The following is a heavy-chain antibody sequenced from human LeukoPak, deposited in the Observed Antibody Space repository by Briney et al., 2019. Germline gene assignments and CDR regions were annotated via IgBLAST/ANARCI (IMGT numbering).Heavy chain of an antibody. CDR3: ATSPNYYDSSGLFDY. CDR2: ISAYNGNT. J-gene: IGHJ4*02. CDR1: GYTFTSYG. Sequence: GASVKVSCKAPGYTFTSYGISWVRQAPGQGLEWMGWISAYNGNTNYAQKLQGRVTMTTDTSTSTAYMELRSLRSDDTAVYYCATSPNYYDSSGLFDYWGQGTLVTVSS. V-gene: IGHV1-18*01. D-gene: IGHD3-22*01.